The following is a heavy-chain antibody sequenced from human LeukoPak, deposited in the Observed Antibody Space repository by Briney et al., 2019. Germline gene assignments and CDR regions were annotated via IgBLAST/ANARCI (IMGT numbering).Heavy chain of an antibody. CDR1: GYTFTTYD. J-gene: IGHJ4*02. D-gene: IGHD3-22*01. CDR2: MNPNSGDT. CDR3: ARGGYYYDSSGYFRAAADY. V-gene: IGHV1-8*01. Sequence: GASVKVSCKASGYTFTTYDLNWVRQATGQGLEWMGWMNPNSGDTGYAQKFQGRVTMTRNTSISTAYMELSSLSSEDTAIYYCARGGYYYDSSGYFRAAADYWGQGTLVTVSS.